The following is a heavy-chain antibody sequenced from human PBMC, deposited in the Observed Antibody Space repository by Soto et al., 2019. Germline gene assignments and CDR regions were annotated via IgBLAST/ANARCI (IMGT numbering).Heavy chain of an antibody. V-gene: IGHV4-39*01. CDR2: IYYSGST. J-gene: IGHJ6*03. D-gene: IGHD3-3*01. CDR1: GGSISSSSYY. Sequence: PSETLSLTCTVSGGSISSSSYYWGWIRQPPGKGLEWIGSIYYSGSTYYNPSLKSRVTISVDTSKNQFSLKLSSVTAADTAVYYCARSPTSNYDFWSGSPPYYYYYMDVWGKGTTVTV. CDR3: ARSPTSNYDFWSGSPPYYYYYMDV.